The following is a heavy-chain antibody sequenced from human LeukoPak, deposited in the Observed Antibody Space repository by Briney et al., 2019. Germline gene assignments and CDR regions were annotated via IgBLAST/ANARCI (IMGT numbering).Heavy chain of an antibody. CDR3: AKSRGYSYGYGGEAFDI. CDR2: ISGSGGST. Sequence: GRSLRLSCAASGFTFSSYAMGWVLQAPGKGLEWVSAISGSGGSTYYADSVQGRFTISRDNSKNTLYLQMNSLRAEDTAVYSCAKSRGYSYGYGGEAFDIWGQGTMVTVSS. V-gene: IGHV3-23*01. J-gene: IGHJ3*02. D-gene: IGHD5-18*01. CDR1: GFTFSSYA.